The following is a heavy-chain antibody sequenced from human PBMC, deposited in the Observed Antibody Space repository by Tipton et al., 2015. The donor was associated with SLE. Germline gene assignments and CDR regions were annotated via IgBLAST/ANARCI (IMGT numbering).Heavy chain of an antibody. J-gene: IGHJ4*02. V-gene: IGHV4-38-2*02. D-gene: IGHD2-15*01. CDR1: GYSISSSYY. CDR2: IYHSGST. CDR3: ARSYCSGGSCYLDY. Sequence: TLSLTCTVSGYSISSSYYWGWIRQPPGKGLEWIGSIYHSGSTYYNPSLKSRVTISVDTSKNQFSLKLSSVTAADTAVYYCARSYCSGGSCYLDYWGQGTLVTVSS.